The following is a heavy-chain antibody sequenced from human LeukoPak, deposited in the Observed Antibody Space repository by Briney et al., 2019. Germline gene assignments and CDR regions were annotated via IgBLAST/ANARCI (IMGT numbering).Heavy chain of an antibody. CDR1: GGTFSSYA. D-gene: IGHD2-2*02. CDR3: AKGDGVVVPAAIPEYYYYYMDV. V-gene: IGHV1-69*13. CDR2: IILIFGTA. Sequence: ASVKVSCKASGGTFSSYAISWVRQAPGQGLEWMGGIILIFGTANYAQKFQGRVTITADESTSTAYMELSSLRSEDTAVHYCAKGDGVVVPAAIPEYYYYYMDVWGKGTTVSVSS. J-gene: IGHJ6*03.